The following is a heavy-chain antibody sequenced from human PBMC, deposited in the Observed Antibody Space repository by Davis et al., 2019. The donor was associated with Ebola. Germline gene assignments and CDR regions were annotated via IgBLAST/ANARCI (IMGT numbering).Heavy chain of an antibody. J-gene: IGHJ4*02. CDR2: IIPIFGTA. Sequence: AASVKVSCKASGGTFSSYAISWVRQAPGQGLEWMGGIIPIFGTANYAQKFQGRVTITADKSTSTAYMELSSLRSEDTAVYYCARDWYYDFWSCYYQTFDYWGQGTLVTVSS. CDR3: ARDWYYDFWSCYYQTFDY. CDR1: GGTFSSYA. D-gene: IGHD3-3*01. V-gene: IGHV1-69*06.